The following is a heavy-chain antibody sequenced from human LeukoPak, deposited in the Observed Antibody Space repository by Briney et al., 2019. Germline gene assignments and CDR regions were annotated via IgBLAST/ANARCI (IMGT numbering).Heavy chain of an antibody. CDR1: GGSISSSSYY. CDR3: ARDLYGDLDTFDI. V-gene: IGHV4-39*07. J-gene: IGHJ3*02. D-gene: IGHD4-17*01. Sequence: SETLSLTCTVSGGSISSSSYYRGWIRQPPGKGLDWIGSIYYSGSTYYNPSLKSRVTISVDTSKNQFSLKLSSVTAADTAVYYCARDLYGDLDTFDIWGQGTMVTVSS. CDR2: IYYSGST.